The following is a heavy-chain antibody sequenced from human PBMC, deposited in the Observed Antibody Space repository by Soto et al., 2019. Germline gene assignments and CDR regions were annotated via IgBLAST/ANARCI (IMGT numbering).Heavy chain of an antibody. J-gene: IGHJ4*02. CDR1: GYTFTSYS. V-gene: IGHV1-3*01. Sequence: ASVKLSCKASGYTFTSYSIHWVRQAPGQRLEWMGWINAGNGNTKYSQKLQGRVTITRDTAASTAYMEVSSLRSEDTAVYYCARDSCRGGTCYFASLDYWGQGTLVTVSS. D-gene: IGHD2-15*01. CDR2: INAGNGNT. CDR3: ARDSCRGGTCYFASLDY.